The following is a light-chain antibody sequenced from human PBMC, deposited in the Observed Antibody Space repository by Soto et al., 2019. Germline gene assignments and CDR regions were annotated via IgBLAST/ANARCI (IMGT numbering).Light chain of an antibody. J-gene: IGLJ1*01. Sequence: QAVVTQPPSVSGAPGQRITISCTGSSSNIGAGYDVHWYQQLPGPAPKLLIYGNTNRPSGVPDRFSGSRSGTSASLAITGLQAEDEADYYCQSYDSSLSAYVFGTGTKVTVL. CDR3: QSYDSSLSAYV. V-gene: IGLV1-40*01. CDR2: GNT. CDR1: SSNIGAGYD.